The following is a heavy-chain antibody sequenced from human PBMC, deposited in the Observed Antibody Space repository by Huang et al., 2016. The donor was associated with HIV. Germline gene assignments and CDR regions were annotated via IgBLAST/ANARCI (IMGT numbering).Heavy chain of an antibody. V-gene: IGHV3-33*04. D-gene: IGHD3-22*01. CDR3: ARGDYYDSSGYHPGYFDY. CDR2: IRNDGMKK. J-gene: IGHJ4*02. Sequence: VQLIESGGGVVQPGKSLRLSCATSGFILSNYGMHWVRQAPGKGLKGVAFIRNDGMKKNYADSVRGRFTVGRDNGNNTLLLQMRSLGVDDTAVYYCARGDYYDSSGYHPGYFDYWGQGILVTVSS. CDR1: GFILSNYG.